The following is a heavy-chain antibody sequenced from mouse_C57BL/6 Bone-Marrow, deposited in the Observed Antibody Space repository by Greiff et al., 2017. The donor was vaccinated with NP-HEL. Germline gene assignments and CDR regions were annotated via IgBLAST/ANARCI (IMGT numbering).Heavy chain of an antibody. V-gene: IGHV1-18*01. CDR1: GYTFTDYN. CDR3: ARGGGLRRGAY. D-gene: IGHD2-4*01. J-gene: IGHJ3*01. Sequence: EVQLQQSGPELVKPGASVKIPCKASGYTFTDYNMDWVKQSHGKSLEWIGDINPNNGGTIYNQKFKGKATLTVDKSSSTAYMELRSLTSEDTAVYYCARGGGLRRGAYWGQGTLVTVSA. CDR2: INPNNGGT.